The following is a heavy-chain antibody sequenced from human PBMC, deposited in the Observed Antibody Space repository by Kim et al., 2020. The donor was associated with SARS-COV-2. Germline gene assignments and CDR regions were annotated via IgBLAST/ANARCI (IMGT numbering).Heavy chain of an antibody. CDR1: GYSFTSYW. Sequence: GESLKISCKGSGYSFTSYWISWVRQMPGKGLEWMGRIDPSDSYTNYSPSFQGHVTISPDKSISTAYLQWSSLKASDTAMYYCARLYYYGSGSYPYYFDYWGQGTLVTVSS. D-gene: IGHD3-10*01. J-gene: IGHJ4*02. CDR2: IDPSDSYT. V-gene: IGHV5-10-1*01. CDR3: ARLYYYGSGSYPYYFDY.